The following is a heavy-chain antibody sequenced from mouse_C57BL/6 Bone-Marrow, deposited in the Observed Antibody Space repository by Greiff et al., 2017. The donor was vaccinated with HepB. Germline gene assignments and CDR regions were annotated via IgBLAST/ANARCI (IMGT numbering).Heavy chain of an antibody. CDR1: GFTFSSYA. Sequence: EVQLVESGGGLVKPGGSLKLSCAASGFTFSSYAMSWVRQTPEKRLEWVATISDGGSYTYYPDNVKGRFTISRDNAKNNLYLQMSHLKSEDTAMYYCARVHDLDYWGQGTTLTVSS. CDR3: ARVHDLDY. J-gene: IGHJ2*01. D-gene: IGHD2-12*01. V-gene: IGHV5-4*01. CDR2: ISDGGSYT.